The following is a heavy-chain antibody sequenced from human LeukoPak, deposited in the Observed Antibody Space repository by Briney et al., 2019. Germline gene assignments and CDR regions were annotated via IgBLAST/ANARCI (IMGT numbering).Heavy chain of an antibody. Sequence: PSETLSLTCAVYGGSFSGYYWSWIRQPPGKGLEWIGEINHSGSTNYNPSLKSRVTISVDTSKNQFFLKLSSVTAADTAVYYCARYGYCSSTSCYNDAFDIWGQGTMVTVSS. J-gene: IGHJ3*02. CDR2: INHSGST. V-gene: IGHV4-34*01. D-gene: IGHD2-2*03. CDR1: GGSFSGYY. CDR3: ARYGYCSSTSCYNDAFDI.